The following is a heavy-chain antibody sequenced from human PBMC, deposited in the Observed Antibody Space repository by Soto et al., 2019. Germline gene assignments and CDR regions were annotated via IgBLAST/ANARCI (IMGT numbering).Heavy chain of an antibody. Sequence: ASVKVSCKVSGYTLPELSMHWVRQAPGKRLEWMGGFDPEDGNTNYAQKLQGRVTMTTDTSTSTAYMELRSLRSDDTAVYYCARWYYYDSSGYWYYFDYWGQGTLVTVSS. J-gene: IGHJ4*02. CDR1: GYTLPELS. D-gene: IGHD3-22*01. CDR2: FDPEDGNT. V-gene: IGHV1-24*01. CDR3: ARWYYYDSSGYWYYFDY.